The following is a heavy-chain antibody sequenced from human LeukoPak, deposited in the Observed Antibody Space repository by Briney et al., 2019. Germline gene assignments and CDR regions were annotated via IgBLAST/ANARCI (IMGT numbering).Heavy chain of an antibody. CDR1: GGSISSYY. CDR3: ARADFWSGYRFDF. D-gene: IGHD3-3*01. CDR2: IHTSGST. V-gene: IGHV4-4*07. J-gene: IGHJ4*02. Sequence: PSETLSLTCTVSGGSISSYYWSWIRQPAGKGLEWIGRIHTSGSTNYNPSLKSRVSMSVDTSKNQFSLKLSSVTAADTAVYYCARADFWSGYRFDFWGQGTLVTVSS.